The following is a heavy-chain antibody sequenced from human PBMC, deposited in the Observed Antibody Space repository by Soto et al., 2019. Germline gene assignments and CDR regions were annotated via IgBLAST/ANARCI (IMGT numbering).Heavy chain of an antibody. Sequence: SEMLSLTCTVSGGSISSGGYYWSWIRQHPGKGLEWIGYIYYSGSTYYNPSLKSRVTISVDTSKNQFSLKLSSVTAADTAVSYCAKVDTAMVNFDYWGQGTLVTVSS. V-gene: IGHV4-31*03. J-gene: IGHJ4*02. CDR1: GGSISSGGYY. CDR3: AKVDTAMVNFDY. CDR2: IYYSGST. D-gene: IGHD5-18*01.